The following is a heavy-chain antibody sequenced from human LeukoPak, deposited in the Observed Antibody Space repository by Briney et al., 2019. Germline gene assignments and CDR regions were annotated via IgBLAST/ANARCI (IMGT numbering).Heavy chain of an antibody. Sequence: GGSLRLSCAASGFTFSSYGMHWVRQAPGEGLEWVAVISYDGSNKYYADSVKGRITISRDNSKNTLYLQMNSLRTEDTAVYYCAKDETRDGYNLGAADYWGQGTLVTVSS. CDR3: AKDETRDGYNLGAADY. D-gene: IGHD5-24*01. CDR1: GFTFSSYG. V-gene: IGHV3-30*18. CDR2: ISYDGSNK. J-gene: IGHJ4*02.